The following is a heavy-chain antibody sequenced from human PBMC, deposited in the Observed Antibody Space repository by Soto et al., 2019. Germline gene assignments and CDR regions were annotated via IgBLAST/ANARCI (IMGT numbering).Heavy chain of an antibody. D-gene: IGHD4-17*01. J-gene: IGHJ4*02. Sequence: QVQLQESGPGLVKTSETLSLTCTVSGASVNSGGYYWSWIRQLPGKGLEWIGYIYFSGNTYYNPSLQSRVTISLDTSQNLSSLKLTSVIAADTAVYYCATGDAWATLFASWGQGIPVTVS. CDR3: ATGDAWATLFAS. CDR1: GASVNSGGYY. V-gene: IGHV4-31*03. CDR2: IYFSGNT.